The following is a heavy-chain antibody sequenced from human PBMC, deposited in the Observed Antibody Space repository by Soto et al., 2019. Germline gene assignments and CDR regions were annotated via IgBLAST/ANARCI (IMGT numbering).Heavy chain of an antibody. Sequence: QVQLVQSGGEVKNPGASVKVSCKATGYTFTSYGISWVRQAPGQRLEWMGWISPYNDNTNYAQKLQGRVTMTTDTSTSIAYMELRSLRSDDTAVYYCAKGAYYDRSGPPTRDYFACWGQGTLVTVSS. J-gene: IGHJ4*02. CDR3: AKGAYYDRSGPPTRDYFAC. CDR1: GYTFTSYG. D-gene: IGHD3-22*01. CDR2: ISPYNDNT. V-gene: IGHV1-18*01.